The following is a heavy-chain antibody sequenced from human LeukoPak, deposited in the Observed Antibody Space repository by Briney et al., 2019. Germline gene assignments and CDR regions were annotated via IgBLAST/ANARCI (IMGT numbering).Heavy chain of an antibody. V-gene: IGHV4-59*01. CDR1: GGSISSYY. J-gene: IGHJ3*02. Sequence: SETLSLTCTVSGGSISSYYWSWIRQPPGKGLEWIGYIYYSGSTNYNPSLKSRFTISVDTSKNQFSLKLSSVTAAVTAVYYCARVADDAFDIWGQGTMVTVSS. CDR2: IYYSGST. CDR3: ARVADDAFDI.